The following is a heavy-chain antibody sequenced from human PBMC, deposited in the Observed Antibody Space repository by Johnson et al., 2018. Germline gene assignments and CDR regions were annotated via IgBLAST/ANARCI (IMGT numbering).Heavy chain of an antibody. J-gene: IGHJ6*02. Sequence: VQLVESGGGVVQPGRFLRLSCAASGFTFSSYGMHWVRQAPGKGLEWVAVIWYDGSNKYYADSVKGRFTISRDNSKNTLYLQMNSLRAEDTAVYYGARGSQQWLTRLYYYYGMDVWGQGTTVTVSS. D-gene: IGHD6-19*01. CDR1: GFTFSSYG. CDR3: ARGSQQWLTRLYYYYGMDV. V-gene: IGHV3-33*01. CDR2: IWYDGSNK.